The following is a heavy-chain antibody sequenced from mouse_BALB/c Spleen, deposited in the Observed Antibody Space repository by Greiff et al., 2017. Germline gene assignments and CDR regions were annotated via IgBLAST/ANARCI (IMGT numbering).Heavy chain of an antibody. D-gene: IGHD2-4*01. CDR2: IYPGDGDT. J-gene: IGHJ4*01. CDR3: AREAIRGGYYAMDY. Sequence: QVQLQQSGAELARPGASVKLSCKASGYTFTSYWMQWVKQRPGQGLEWIGAIYPGDGDTRYTQKFKGKATLTADKSSSTAYMQLSSLASEDSAVYYCAREAIRGGYYAMDYWGQGTSVTVSS. CDR1: GYTFTSYW. V-gene: IGHV1-87*01.